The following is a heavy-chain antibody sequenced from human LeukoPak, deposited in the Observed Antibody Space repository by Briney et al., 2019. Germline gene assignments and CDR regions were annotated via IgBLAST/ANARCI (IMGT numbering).Heavy chain of an antibody. V-gene: IGHV1-69*04. CDR1: GYTFTSYD. Sequence: SVKVSCTASGYTFTSYDINWVRQATGQGLEWMGRIIPIVGSTNYAEKLQGRVTITADKSTSTVYMELSSLRSEDTAVYYCARHYGGLDDYWGQGTLIIVSS. CDR2: IIPIVGST. CDR3: ARHYGGLDDY. D-gene: IGHD4-23*01. J-gene: IGHJ4*02.